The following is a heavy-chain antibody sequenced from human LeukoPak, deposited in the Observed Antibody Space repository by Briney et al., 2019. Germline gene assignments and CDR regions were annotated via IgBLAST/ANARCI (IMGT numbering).Heavy chain of an antibody. CDR2: IYTSGST. D-gene: IGHD1-26*01. CDR1: GGSISSGSYY. V-gene: IGHV4-61*02. Sequence: TLSLTCTVSGGSISSGSYYWSWIRQPAGKGLEWIGRIYTSGSTNYNPSLDSRVTISVNTSKNQFSLKLSSVTAADTAVEYCARDSRKRSSRVVHNWFDPWGQGTLVTVSS. CDR3: ARDSRKRSSRVVHNWFDP. J-gene: IGHJ5*02.